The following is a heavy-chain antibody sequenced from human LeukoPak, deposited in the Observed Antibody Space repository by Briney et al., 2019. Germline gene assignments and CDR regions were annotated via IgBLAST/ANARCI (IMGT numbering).Heavy chain of an antibody. CDR2: IYYSGST. D-gene: IGHD3-10*01. J-gene: IGHJ4*02. Sequence: PSETLSLTCTVSGGSISSSSYYWGWIRQPPGKGLEWIGSIYYSGSTYYNPSLKSRVTISVDTSKNQFSLKLSSVTAADTAVYYCAREEYGSVRFDYWGQGTLVTVSS. CDR3: AREEYGSVRFDY. CDR1: GGSISSSSYY. V-gene: IGHV4-39*07.